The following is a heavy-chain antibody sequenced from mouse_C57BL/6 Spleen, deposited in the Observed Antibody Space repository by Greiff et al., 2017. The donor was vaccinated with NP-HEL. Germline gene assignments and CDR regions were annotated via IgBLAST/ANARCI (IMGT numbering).Heavy chain of an antibody. Sequence: QVHVKQSGPELVKPGASVKISCKASGYAFSSSWMNWVKQRPGKGLEWIGRIYPGDGDTNYNGKFKGKATLTADKSSSTAYMQLSSLTSEDSAVSFCARQSYGSGVCYFDVWGTGTTVTVSS. CDR3: ARQSYGSGVCYFDV. CDR1: GYAFSSSW. V-gene: IGHV1-82*01. J-gene: IGHJ1*03. D-gene: IGHD1-1*01. CDR2: IYPGDGDT.